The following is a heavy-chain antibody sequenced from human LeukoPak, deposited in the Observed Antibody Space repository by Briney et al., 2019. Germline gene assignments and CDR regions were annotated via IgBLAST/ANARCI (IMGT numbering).Heavy chain of an antibody. Sequence: GGSLRLSCAASGFTSSSYSMNWVRQAPGKGLEWVSSISSSSSYIYYADSVKGRFTISRDNAKDSLYLQMNSLRAEDTAVYYCARNLWFGELFSGSYFDYWGQGTLVTVSS. J-gene: IGHJ4*02. D-gene: IGHD3-10*01. CDR3: ARNLWFGELFSGSYFDY. CDR1: GFTSSSYS. V-gene: IGHV3-21*01. CDR2: ISSSSSYI.